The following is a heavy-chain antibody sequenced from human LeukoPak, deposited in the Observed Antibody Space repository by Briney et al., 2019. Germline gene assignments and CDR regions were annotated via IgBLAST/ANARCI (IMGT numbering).Heavy chain of an antibody. Sequence: SETLSLTCSVSGGSISSYYWSWIRQPPGRGLEWIGYLYNGGSSNYNPSLKSRVSISVDPSKNQFSLNVRSVTAADTAVYYCARHHSGSGSCFDAFDIWGQGAMVTVSS. V-gene: IGHV4-59*08. CDR2: LYNGGSS. CDR1: GGSISSYY. D-gene: IGHD5-12*01. J-gene: IGHJ3*02. CDR3: ARHHSGSGSCFDAFDI.